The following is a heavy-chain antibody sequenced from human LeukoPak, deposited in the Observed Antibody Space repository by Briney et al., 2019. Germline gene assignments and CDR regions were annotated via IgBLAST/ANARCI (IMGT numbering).Heavy chain of an antibody. CDR3: ARSQYRASYYYNYIDV. CDR1: GFSFNSYD. J-gene: IGHJ6*03. Sequence: PGGSLRLSCAASGFSFNSYDMNWVRQAPGKGLEWVSYIRSGGNTIYYADSVKGRFTISRDNAKNSLFLQMDSLRVEDTAVYYCARSQYRASYYYNYIDVWGKGTSVTVSS. D-gene: IGHD1-14*01. V-gene: IGHV3-48*03. CDR2: IRSGGNTI.